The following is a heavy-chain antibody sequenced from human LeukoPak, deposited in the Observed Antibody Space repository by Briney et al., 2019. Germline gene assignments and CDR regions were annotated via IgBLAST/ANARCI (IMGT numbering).Heavy chain of an antibody. CDR3: ARHGDYYYYYMDV. CDR2: IYTSGST. J-gene: IGHJ6*03. CDR1: GGSISSYY. V-gene: IGHV4-4*09. D-gene: IGHD3-10*01. Sequence: SETLSLTCTVSGGSISSYYWSWIRQPPGKGLEWIGYIYTSGSTNYNPSLKSRVTTSVDTSKNQFSLKLSSVTAADTAVYYCARHGDYYYYYMDVWGKGTTVTVSS.